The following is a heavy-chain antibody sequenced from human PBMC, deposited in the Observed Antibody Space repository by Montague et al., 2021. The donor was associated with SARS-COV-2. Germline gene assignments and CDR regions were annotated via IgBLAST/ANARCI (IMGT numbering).Heavy chain of an antibody. CDR2: MHFTGKT. V-gene: IGHV4-4*07. CDR3: ARDRFDFGAGRQGTIDF. J-gene: IGHJ4*02. Sequence: SETLPLTCSVSGDSITNHYWSWIRQPAGKGLEWIGRMHFTGKTNFSPSFSSRLTMSADTSKNQFSLKLTSVTAADTAIYFCARDRFDFGAGRQGTIDFWGQGTLVPVSS. D-gene: IGHD3-10*01. CDR1: GDSITNHY.